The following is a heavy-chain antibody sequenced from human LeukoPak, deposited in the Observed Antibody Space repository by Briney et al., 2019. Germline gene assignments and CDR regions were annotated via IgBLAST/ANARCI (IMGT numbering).Heavy chain of an antibody. Sequence: SQTLSLTCAISWDNLSSASAAWNFIKQSPSRRLEWLVRTYYRSKWYVHYEVSVESRMTINSDTSKNQFSLKLSSVTAADTAVYYCARVLPGGYSYVHYWGQGTLVTVSS. V-gene: IGHV6-1*01. J-gene: IGHJ4*02. CDR2: TYYRSKWYV. CDR3: ARVLPGGYSYVHY. D-gene: IGHD5-18*01. CDR1: WDNLSSASAA.